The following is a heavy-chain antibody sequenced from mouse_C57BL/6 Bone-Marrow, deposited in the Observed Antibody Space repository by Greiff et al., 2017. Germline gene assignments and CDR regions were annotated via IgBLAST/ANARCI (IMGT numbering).Heavy chain of an antibody. J-gene: IGHJ4*01. CDR1: GFSLTIYG. CDR2: IWSGGST. D-gene: IGHD1-1*01. Sequence: QVQLKQSGPGLVQPSQSLSITCTVSGFSLTIYGVHWVRQSPGKGLEWLGVIWSGGSTDYNAAFISRLSISKDNSKSQVFFKMNSLQADDTAIYYCARMGDYYGSSPYYYAMDYWGQGTSVTVSS. CDR3: ARMGDYYGSSPYYYAMDY. V-gene: IGHV2-2*01.